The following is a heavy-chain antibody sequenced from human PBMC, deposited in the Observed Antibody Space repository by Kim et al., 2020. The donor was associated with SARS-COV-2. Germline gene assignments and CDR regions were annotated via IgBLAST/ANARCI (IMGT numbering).Heavy chain of an antibody. D-gene: IGHD2-2*03. Sequence: NSIPSRKSRVTISEDTSKNQFSLKLSSVTTANTAVYYCARSVFLTWIFDYWGQGTLVTVSS. V-gene: IGHV4-59*01. J-gene: IGHJ4*02. CDR3: ARSVFLTWIFDY.